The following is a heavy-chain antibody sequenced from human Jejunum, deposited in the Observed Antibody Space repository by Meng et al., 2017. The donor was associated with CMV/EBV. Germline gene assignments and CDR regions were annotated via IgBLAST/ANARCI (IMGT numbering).Heavy chain of an antibody. D-gene: IGHD3-3*01. CDR3: ARGLSAYYDFWSGYYKYNWFDP. CDR1: GYY. J-gene: IGHJ5*02. Sequence: GYYWSWIRQPPGKGLEWIGESNHSGSTNYSPSLKSRVTISVDTSKNQFSLKLSSVTAADTAVYYCARGLSAYYDFWSGYYKYNWFDPWGQGALAPSPQ. CDR2: SNHSGST. V-gene: IGHV4-34*01.